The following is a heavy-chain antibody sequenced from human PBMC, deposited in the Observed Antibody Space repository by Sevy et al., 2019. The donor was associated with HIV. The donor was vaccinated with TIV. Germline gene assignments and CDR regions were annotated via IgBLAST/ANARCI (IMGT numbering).Heavy chain of an antibody. CDR3: ARARAYYYDNSGYSFDY. CDR1: GFTLSSYW. Sequence: GGSLRLSCAASGFTLSSYWMSWLRQAPGKGLEWVANIKQDGSEKYYVDSVKGRFTISRDNAKNSLYLQMNSLRVEDTAAYYCARARAYYYDNSGYSFDYWGHGTLVTVSS. D-gene: IGHD3-22*01. J-gene: IGHJ4*01. CDR2: IKQDGSEK. V-gene: IGHV3-7*01.